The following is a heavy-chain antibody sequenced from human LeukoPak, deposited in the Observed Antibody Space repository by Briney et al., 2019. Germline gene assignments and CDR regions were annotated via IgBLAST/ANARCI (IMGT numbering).Heavy chain of an antibody. CDR2: IYYSGST. CDR1: GGSISSGGYY. CDR3: AGDCGSGGSCGEAFDI. D-gene: IGHD2-15*01. V-gene: IGHV4-31*03. Sequence: SETPSLTCTVSGGSISSGGYYWSWIRQHPGKGLEWIGYIYYSGSTYYNPSLKSRVTISVDTSKNQFSLKLSSVTAADTAVYYCAGDCGSGGSCGEAFDIWGQGTMVTVSS. J-gene: IGHJ3*02.